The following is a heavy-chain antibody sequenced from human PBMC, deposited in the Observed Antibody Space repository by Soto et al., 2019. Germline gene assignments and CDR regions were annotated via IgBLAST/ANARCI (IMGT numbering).Heavy chain of an antibody. CDR3: ASALVGSYYDYYHVDV. D-gene: IGHD3-10*01. CDR1: GFTFSSYE. J-gene: IGHJ6*02. Sequence: EVQLVESGGGLVQPGGSLRLSCAASGFTFSSYEMNWFRQAPGKGLEWVSYISHSGSTTSYADSVMGRFTISSDDAKNSLYLQMHSVRAEDTSIYFCASALVGSYYDYYHVDVWGQGTTVTVSS. V-gene: IGHV3-48*03. CDR2: ISHSGSTT.